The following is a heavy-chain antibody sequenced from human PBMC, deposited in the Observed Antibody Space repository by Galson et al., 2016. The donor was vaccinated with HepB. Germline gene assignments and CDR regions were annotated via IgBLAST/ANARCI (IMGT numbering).Heavy chain of an antibody. V-gene: IGHV3-48*01. Sequence: SLRLSCAASGFTFSSYSINWVRQAPGKGLEWVSYITKSRSTINYADSVKGRFTISRDTSKNTLYLQMNNLRVEDTALYFCATVGGSSYGLRTDPFDIWGQGTKVTVSS. D-gene: IGHD5-18*01. CDR2: ITKSRSTI. CDR1: GFTFSSYS. J-gene: IGHJ3*02. CDR3: ATVGGSSYGLRTDPFDI.